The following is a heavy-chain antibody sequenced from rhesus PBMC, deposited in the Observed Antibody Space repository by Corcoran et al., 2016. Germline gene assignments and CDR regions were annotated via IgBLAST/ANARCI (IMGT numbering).Heavy chain of an antibody. Sequence: QVQLQGSGPGLVKPSETLSLTCALSGGSFSSYWWSWIRQSPGKGRGWIGQINGNRGKTNNNPSLKSRVTLSKDASKNQFALRLSSVTAADTAVYYCARSFLNRFDVWGPGVLVTVSS. V-gene: IGHV4-80*01. CDR3: ARSFLNRFDV. CDR2: INGNRGKT. CDR1: GGSFSSYW. J-gene: IGHJ5-1*01.